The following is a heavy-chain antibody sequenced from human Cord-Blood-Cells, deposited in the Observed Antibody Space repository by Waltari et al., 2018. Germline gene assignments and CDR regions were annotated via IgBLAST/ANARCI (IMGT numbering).Heavy chain of an antibody. D-gene: IGHD2-21*02. J-gene: IGHJ6*02. V-gene: IGHV4-34*01. CDR1: GGSFSGYY. CDR3: ARGLRPSHCGGDCYYYYGMDV. CDR2: INHSGST. Sequence: QVQLQQWGAGLLKPSETLSLTCAVYGGSFSGYYWSWIRQPPGKGLEWIGEINHSGSTNDNPSLKSRVTISVDTSKNQFSLKLSSVTAADTAVYYCARGLRPSHCGGDCYYYYGMDVWGQGTTVTVSS.